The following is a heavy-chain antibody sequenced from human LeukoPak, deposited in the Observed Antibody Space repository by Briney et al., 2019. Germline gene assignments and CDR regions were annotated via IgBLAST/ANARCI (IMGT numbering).Heavy chain of an antibody. D-gene: IGHD2-2*03. CDR2: IYTSGST. CDR1: GGSISSGSYY. V-gene: IGHV4-61*02. CDR3: ARVRGYCSSTSCPMYYFDY. Sequence: SETLSLTCTVSGGSISSGSYYWSWIRQPAGKGLEWIGRIYTSGSTNYNPSLKSRVTISVDTSKNQFSLKLSSVTAADTAVYYCARVRGYCSSTSCPMYYFDYWGQGTLVTVSS. J-gene: IGHJ4*02.